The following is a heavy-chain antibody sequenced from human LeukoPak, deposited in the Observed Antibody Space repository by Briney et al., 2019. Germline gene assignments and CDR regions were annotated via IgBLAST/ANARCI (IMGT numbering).Heavy chain of an antibody. CDR1: GYTFTGYY. Sequence: VASVKVSCKASGYTFTGYYMHWVRQAPGQGLEWMGWINPNSGGTNYAQKFQGRVTMTRDTSISTAYMGLSRLRSDDTAVYYCARDLYYGSGSYYKLVGGENYYYYYMDVWGKGTTVTVSS. D-gene: IGHD3-10*01. V-gene: IGHV1-2*02. CDR2: INPNSGGT. J-gene: IGHJ6*03. CDR3: ARDLYYGSGSYYKLVGGENYYYYYMDV.